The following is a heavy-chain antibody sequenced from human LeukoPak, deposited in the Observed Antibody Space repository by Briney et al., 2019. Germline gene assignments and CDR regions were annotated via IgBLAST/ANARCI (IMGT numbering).Heavy chain of an antibody. J-gene: IGHJ4*02. CDR1: GFTFSNYW. V-gene: IGHV3-7*01. CDR2: VNPDESEK. D-gene: IGHD4-23*01. CDR3: VTHEVTVITRSTFDY. Sequence: GGSLRLSCVASGFTFSNYWMSWVRQAPGKGLEGVADVNPDESEKYYGDSVKGGFTISRDNAKNSLYLQMHSLRVDDTAVYYCVTHEVTVITRSTFDYWGQGTLLTVSS.